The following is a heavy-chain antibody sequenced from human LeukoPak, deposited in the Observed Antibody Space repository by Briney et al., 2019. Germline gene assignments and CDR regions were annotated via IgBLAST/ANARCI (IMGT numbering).Heavy chain of an antibody. J-gene: IGHJ6*02. D-gene: IGHD6-13*01. CDR1: GGSISSGGYY. Sequence: SQTLSLTCTVSGGSISSGGYYWSWIRQPPGKGLEWIGYIYHSGSTYYNPSLKSRVTISVDTSKNQFSLKLSSVTAADTAVYYCARGWPIAAAGTSGGMDVWGQGTTVTVSS. CDR3: ARGWPIAAAGTSGGMDV. V-gene: IGHV4-30-2*01. CDR2: IYHSGST.